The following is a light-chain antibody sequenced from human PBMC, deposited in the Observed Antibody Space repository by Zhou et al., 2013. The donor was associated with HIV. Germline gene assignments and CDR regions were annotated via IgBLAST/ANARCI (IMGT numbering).Light chain of an antibody. CDR1: EDIRNC. V-gene: IGKV1-39*01. CDR3: QQSYSTPRA. Sequence: DIQMTQSPSSLSTSVGDRVTITCQANEDIRNCLKWCQHKPGKAPKLLIYAASSLQSGVPSRFSGSGSGTDFTLTISSLQPENFATYYCQQSYSTPRAFGQGTKVEIK. CDR2: AAS. J-gene: IGKJ1*01.